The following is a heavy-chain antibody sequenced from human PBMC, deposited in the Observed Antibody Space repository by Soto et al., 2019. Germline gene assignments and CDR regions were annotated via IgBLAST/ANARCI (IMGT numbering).Heavy chain of an antibody. J-gene: IGHJ2*01. Sequence: GGSLRLSCAAFGFSFSTYSMSWVRQAPGKGLEWVSSISPSSRYIYYADSVKGRFTISRDNAHNSLSLQMNSLSPEDTAMYYCASTVVIPLGFDLWGRGTLVTVYS. D-gene: IGHD2-15*01. V-gene: IGHV3-21*01. CDR2: ISPSSRYI. CDR1: GFSFSTYS. CDR3: ASTVVIPLGFDL.